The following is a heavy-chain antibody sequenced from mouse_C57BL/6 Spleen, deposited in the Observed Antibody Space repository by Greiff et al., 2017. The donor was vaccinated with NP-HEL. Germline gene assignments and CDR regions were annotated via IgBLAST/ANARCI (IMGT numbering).Heavy chain of an antibody. V-gene: IGHV1-22*01. D-gene: IGHD3-3*01. J-gene: IGHJ2*01. CDR3: ARGWEGLDYFDY. CDR1: GYTFTDYN. CDR2: INPNNGGT. Sequence: VQLQQSGPELVKPGASVKMSCKASGYTFTDYNMHWVKQSHGKSLEWIGYINPNNGGTSYNQKFKGKATLTVNKSSSTAYMELRSLTSEDSAVYYCARGWEGLDYFDYWGQGTTLTVSS.